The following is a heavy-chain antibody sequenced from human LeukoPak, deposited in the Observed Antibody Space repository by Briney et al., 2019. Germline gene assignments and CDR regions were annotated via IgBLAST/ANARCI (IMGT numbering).Heavy chain of an antibody. Sequence: GGSLRLSCAASGFSFSSYAMSWVRQAPGKGLERVTAISGSGGSTYYADSVKGRFTISRDNSKNTLYLQMNSLRAEDTAVYYCAKDVVSSSSYYYYMDVWGKGTTVTVSS. CDR3: AKDVVSSSSYYYYMDV. CDR1: GFSFSSYA. J-gene: IGHJ6*03. V-gene: IGHV3-23*01. D-gene: IGHD6-6*01. CDR2: ISGSGGST.